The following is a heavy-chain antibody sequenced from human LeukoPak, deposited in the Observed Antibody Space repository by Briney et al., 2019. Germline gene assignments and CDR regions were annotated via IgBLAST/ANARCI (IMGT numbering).Heavy chain of an antibody. D-gene: IGHD3-9*01. Sequence: SETLSLTCAVYSGSFNGYYWTWIRQPPGKGLEWIGEINYSGSTKYSPSLKSRVTMSVDTSKNQFSLKLNSVTAADTAVYYCARGNYDILTGYYDAFDIWGQGTMVTVSS. CDR2: INYSGST. CDR1: SGSFNGYY. J-gene: IGHJ3*02. CDR3: ARGNYDILTGYYDAFDI. V-gene: IGHV4-34*01.